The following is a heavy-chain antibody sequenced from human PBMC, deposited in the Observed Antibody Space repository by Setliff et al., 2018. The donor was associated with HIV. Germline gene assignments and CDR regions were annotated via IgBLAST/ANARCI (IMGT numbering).Heavy chain of an antibody. J-gene: IGHJ4*02. CDR2: INPKSGVT. D-gene: IGHD2-15*01. CDR3: ARDLIRITPHGDLPF. Sequence: ASVKVSCKASGYTFTDYYIHWVRQAHGHGLEWVGRINPKSGVTSYAQNFRARVTMTRDTSSTTAYMELSTLRSDDTALYYCARDLIRITPHGDLPFWGQGTLVTVSS. V-gene: IGHV1-2*06. CDR1: GYTFTDYY.